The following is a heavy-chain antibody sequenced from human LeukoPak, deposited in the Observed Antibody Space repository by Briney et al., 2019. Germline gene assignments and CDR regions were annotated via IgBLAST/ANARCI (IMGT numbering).Heavy chain of an antibody. V-gene: IGHV3-23*01. CDR1: GFIFSNYG. D-gene: IGHD3-22*01. J-gene: IGHJ5*02. CDR2: ISASGSAT. Sequence: GGSLRLSCAASGFIFSNYGMNWVRQAPGKGLEWVAAISASGSATSYADPVRGRFTISRDNSKNTLSLQMNSLRVEDTAMYYCAKEGSGYYRWGQGTLVTVSS. CDR3: AKEGSGYYR.